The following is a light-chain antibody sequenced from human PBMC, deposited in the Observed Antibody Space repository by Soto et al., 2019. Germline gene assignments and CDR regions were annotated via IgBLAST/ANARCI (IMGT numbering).Light chain of an antibody. CDR2: GAS. V-gene: IGKV3-15*01. CDR1: QSVGIS. Sequence: EIVMTQSPATLSVSPGERATLSCRASQSVGISVAWYQQKPGQAPRLLIYGASSRATGVPARFSGSGSGTEFTLTITSLQSEDSAVYFCQQYNNWPRTFGQGTKVDIK. J-gene: IGKJ1*01. CDR3: QQYNNWPRT.